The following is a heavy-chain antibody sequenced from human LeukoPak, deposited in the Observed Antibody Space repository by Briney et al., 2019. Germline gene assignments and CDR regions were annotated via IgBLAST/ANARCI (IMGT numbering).Heavy chain of an antibody. J-gene: IGHJ4*02. CDR2: VSYDGSDE. CDR1: GFTFSSYG. D-gene: IGHD2-21*01. CDR3: AKDFRIGYSAHFDY. V-gene: IGHV3-30*18. Sequence: GGSLGLSCAASGFTFSSYGMHWVRQAPGKGLEWVAVVSYDGSDEQYADSVKGRFTISRDNSKNTLYLQMNSLRVEDTAVYYCAKDFRIGYSAHFDYWGQGALVTVSS.